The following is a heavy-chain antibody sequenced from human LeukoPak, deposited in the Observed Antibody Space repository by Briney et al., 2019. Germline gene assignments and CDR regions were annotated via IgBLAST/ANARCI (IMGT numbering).Heavy chain of an antibody. Sequence: GASVKVSCKASGYTFTGYYMHWVRQAPGQGLEWMGWINPNSGGTNYAQKFQGRVTMTRDTSISTAYMELSSLRSEDTAVYYCARVALKYSSSWYDWAHFDYWGQGTLVTVSS. V-gene: IGHV1-2*02. CDR2: INPNSGGT. D-gene: IGHD6-13*01. J-gene: IGHJ4*02. CDR3: ARVALKYSSSWYDWAHFDY. CDR1: GYTFTGYY.